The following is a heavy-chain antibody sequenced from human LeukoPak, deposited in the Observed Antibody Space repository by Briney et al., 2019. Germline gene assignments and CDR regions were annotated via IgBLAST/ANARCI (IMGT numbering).Heavy chain of an antibody. CDR3: ARRGYIVPAGGYYIDV. CDR2: MNPNSGNT. D-gene: IGHD2-2*01. CDR1: GYTFTSYD. Sequence: ASVKVSCKASGYTFTSYDINWVRQATGQGLEWMGWMNPNSGNTGYAQKFQGRVTITRNTSISTAYMELSSLRSEDTAVYYCARRGYIVPAGGYYIDVWGKGTTVTVSS. J-gene: IGHJ6*03. V-gene: IGHV1-8*01.